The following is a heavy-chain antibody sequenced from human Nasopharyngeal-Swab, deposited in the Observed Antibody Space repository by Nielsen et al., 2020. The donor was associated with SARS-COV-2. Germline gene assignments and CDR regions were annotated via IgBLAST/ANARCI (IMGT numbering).Heavy chain of an antibody. CDR2: INGSGADT. D-gene: IGHD6-13*01. Sequence: GGSLRLSCSVSGFTFRSYALHWVRQAPGKGLEYVSSINGSGADTYYADSVKGRFTISRDNPKNTLFLQMGSLRAEDTAVYYCARGSLEYLLPGRGIAAAGNPLDAFDIWGQGTMVTVSS. CDR1: GFTFRSYA. J-gene: IGHJ3*02. CDR3: ARGSLEYLLPGRGIAAAGNPLDAFDI. V-gene: IGHV3-64D*06.